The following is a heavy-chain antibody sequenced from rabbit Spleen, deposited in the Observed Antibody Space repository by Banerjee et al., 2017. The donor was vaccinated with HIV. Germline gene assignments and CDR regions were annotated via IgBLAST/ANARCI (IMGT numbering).Heavy chain of an antibody. J-gene: IGHJ4*01. CDR1: GFDFSRGYD. D-gene: IGHD6-1*01. CDR3: VREAGYGGYGDANL. CDR2: INTATGKA. V-gene: IGHV1S45*01. Sequence: QEQLKETGGGLVKPGASLTLTCTASGFDFSRGYDMCWVRQAPGKGLEWIACINTATGKAVYASWAKGRFTISKTSSTTVTLQMTSLTAADTATYFCVREAGYGGYGDANLWGQGTLVTVS.